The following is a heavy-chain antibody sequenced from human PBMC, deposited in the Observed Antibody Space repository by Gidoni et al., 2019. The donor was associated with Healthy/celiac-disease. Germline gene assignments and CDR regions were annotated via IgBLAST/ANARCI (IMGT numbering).Heavy chain of an antibody. D-gene: IGHD6-13*01. CDR3: ARLGRMAAAGTFDY. Sequence: QLQLQESGPGLVKPSETLSLTCTVSGGSISSSSYYWGWIRQPPGKGLEWIGSIYYSGSTYYHPSLKSRVTISVDTSKNQFSLKLSSVTAADTAVYYCARLGRMAAAGTFDYWGQGTLVTVSS. V-gene: IGHV4-39*01. J-gene: IGHJ4*02. CDR2: IYYSGST. CDR1: GGSISSSSYY.